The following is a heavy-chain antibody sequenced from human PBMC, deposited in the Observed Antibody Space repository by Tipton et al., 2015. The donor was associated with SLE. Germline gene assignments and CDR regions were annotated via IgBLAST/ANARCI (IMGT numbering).Heavy chain of an antibody. J-gene: IGHJ3*02. CDR2: IDHSGRT. D-gene: IGHD3-10*01. Sequence: TLSLTCTVSGYSISSGYYWGWIRQPPGKGLEWIGCIDHSGRTYYNQSLKSRFTISVDTSKNQFSLKLSSVTAADTAVYYCARDYYGSGSYYQPGAFDIWGQGTMVTVFS. CDR3: ARDYYGSGSYYQPGAFDI. V-gene: IGHV4-38-2*02. CDR1: GYSISSGYY.